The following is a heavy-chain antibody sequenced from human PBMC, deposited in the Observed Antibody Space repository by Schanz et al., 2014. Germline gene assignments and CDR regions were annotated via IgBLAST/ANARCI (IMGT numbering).Heavy chain of an antibody. D-gene: IGHD4-17*01. J-gene: IGHJ4*02. CDR1: GGSISSHF. Sequence: QVQLQESGPGLVKPSETLSLTCTVSGGSISSHFWSWIRQPPGKGLEWIGYMYHSGSSNYNPSLKSRVTISVDTSKNQFSLKMTSLTAADTAVYYCARVAYGGNSEDYWGQGTLVTVSS. CDR2: MYHSGSS. V-gene: IGHV4-59*11. CDR3: ARVAYGGNSEDY.